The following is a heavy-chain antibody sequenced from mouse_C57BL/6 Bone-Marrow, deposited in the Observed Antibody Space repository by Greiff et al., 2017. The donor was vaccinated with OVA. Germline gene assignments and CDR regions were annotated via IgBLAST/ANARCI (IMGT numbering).Heavy chain of an antibody. CDR2: IRSKSNNYAT. CDR3: VRQLRLRGFAD. D-gene: IGHD3-2*02. J-gene: IGHJ3*01. V-gene: IGHV10-1*01. Sequence: EVQVVESGGGLVQPKGSLKLSCAASGFSFNTYAMNWVRQAPGKGLEWVARIRSKSNNYATSYADSVKDRFTISRDDSESMLYLQRNNLKTEDTAMYYCVRQLRLRGFADWGQGTLVTVSA. CDR1: GFSFNTYA.